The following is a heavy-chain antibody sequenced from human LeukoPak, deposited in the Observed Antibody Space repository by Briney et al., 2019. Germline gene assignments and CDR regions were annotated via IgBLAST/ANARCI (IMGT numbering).Heavy chain of an antibody. V-gene: IGHV1-46*01. Sequence: ASVKVSCKASGYTFTSYYMHWVRQAPGQGLEWMGIINPSGGSTSYAQKFQGRVTMTRDMSTSTVYMELSSLRSEDTAMYYCGRVSCGGNCYSLIGTFDIWGQGTMVTVSS. J-gene: IGHJ3*02. D-gene: IGHD2-15*01. CDR3: GRVSCGGNCYSLIGTFDI. CDR1: GYTFTSYY. CDR2: INPSGGST.